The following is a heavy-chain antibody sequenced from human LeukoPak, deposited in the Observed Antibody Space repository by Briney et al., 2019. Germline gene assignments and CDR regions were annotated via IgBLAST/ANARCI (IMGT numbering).Heavy chain of an antibody. CDR1: GYTLTELS. V-gene: IGHV1-8*03. J-gene: IGHJ3*02. CDR2: MNPNSGNT. CDR3: GVGAANTRLGDALDI. Sequence: ASVKVSCKLSGYTLTELSMHGVRQATGQGLEWMGWMNPNSGNTGYAQKFQGRVTITRNTSIRTAYMELSSLRSEDTAVYYCGVGAANTRLGDALDIWGEGTMVTVSS. D-gene: IGHD6-13*01.